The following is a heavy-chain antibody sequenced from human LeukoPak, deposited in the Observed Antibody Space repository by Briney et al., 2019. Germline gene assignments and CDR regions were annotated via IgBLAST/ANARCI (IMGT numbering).Heavy chain of an antibody. J-gene: IGHJ4*02. Sequence: PGGSLRLSCAASGFTFSDYWMHWVRQAPGKGLVWVSRIKSDGGLTNYADSVKGRFTISRDNTKNTLYLQLNSLRAEDTAVYHCATGNYNRPFDYWGQGTLVTVSS. CDR2: IKSDGGLT. D-gene: IGHD1-7*01. V-gene: IGHV3-74*01. CDR3: ATGNYNRPFDY. CDR1: GFTFSDYW.